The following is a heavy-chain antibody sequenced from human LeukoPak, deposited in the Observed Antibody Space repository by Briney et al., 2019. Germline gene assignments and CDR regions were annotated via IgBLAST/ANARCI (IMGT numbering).Heavy chain of an antibody. CDR2: INHSGST. J-gene: IGHJ5*02. CDR1: GGSFGGYY. D-gene: IGHD3-10*01. V-gene: IGHV4-34*01. Sequence: SETLSLTCAVYGGSFGGYYWSWIRQPPGKGLEWIGEINHSGSTNYNPSLKSRVTISVDTSKNQFSLKLSSVTAADTAVYYCARRAKLLWFGGPLNWFDPWGQGTLVTVSS. CDR3: ARRAKLLWFGGPLNWFDP.